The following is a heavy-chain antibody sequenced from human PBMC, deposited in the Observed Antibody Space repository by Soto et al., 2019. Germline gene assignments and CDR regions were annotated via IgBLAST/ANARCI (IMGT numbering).Heavy chain of an antibody. CDR1: GGSISSGGYY. V-gene: IGHV4-31*03. D-gene: IGHD4-17*01. J-gene: IGHJ4*02. CDR3: AKDLSYGDLTPFY. CDR2: IYYSGST. Sequence: PSETLSLTCTVSGGSISSGGYYWSWIRQHPGKGLEWIGYIYYSGSTYYNPSLKSRVTISVDTSKNTLYLQMNSLRAEDTAVYYCAKDLSYGDLTPFYWGQGTLVTVSS.